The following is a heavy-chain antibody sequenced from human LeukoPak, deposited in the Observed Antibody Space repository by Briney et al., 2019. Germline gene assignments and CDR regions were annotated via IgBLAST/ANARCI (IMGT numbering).Heavy chain of an antibody. V-gene: IGHV4-39*07. Sequence: SETLSLTCTVSGGSVSSTHYWGWIRQPPGKGLEWIGSIYYGGSTYYNASLRSRVTMSVDTSKNQFSLKLRSVTAADTAVYYCARVTYSSSSMSLDGFDIWGQGTMVTVSS. CDR3: ARVTYSSSSMSLDGFDI. CDR2: IYYGGST. D-gene: IGHD6-6*01. J-gene: IGHJ3*02. CDR1: GGSVSSTHY.